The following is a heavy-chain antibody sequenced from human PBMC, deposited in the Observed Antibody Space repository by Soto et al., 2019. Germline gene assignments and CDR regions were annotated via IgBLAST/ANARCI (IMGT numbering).Heavy chain of an antibody. CDR1: GYTFTGYY. CDR3: TTLRLDH. J-gene: IGHJ5*02. Sequence: ASVKVSCKASGYTFTGYYMNWVRQAPGQGLEWMGWINPNNGGTKYAQKFQDRVTMTRDTSINTAYMELSRLTSDDTAVYYCTTLRLDHWGQGTLVTVSS. D-gene: IGHD6-25*01. CDR2: INPNNGGT. V-gene: IGHV1-2*02.